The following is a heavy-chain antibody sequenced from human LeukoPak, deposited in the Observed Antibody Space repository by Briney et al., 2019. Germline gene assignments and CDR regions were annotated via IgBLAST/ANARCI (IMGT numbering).Heavy chain of an antibody. Sequence: PGGSLRLSCAASGFSFSSYGMHWVRQAPGKGLEWVANIKQDGSEKYYVDSVKGRFTISRDNAKNSLYLQMNSLRAEDTAVYYCARDTDYASYYWGQGTLVTVSS. CDR2: IKQDGSEK. CDR3: ARDTDYASYY. V-gene: IGHV3-7*01. J-gene: IGHJ4*02. CDR1: GFSFSSYG. D-gene: IGHD4-17*01.